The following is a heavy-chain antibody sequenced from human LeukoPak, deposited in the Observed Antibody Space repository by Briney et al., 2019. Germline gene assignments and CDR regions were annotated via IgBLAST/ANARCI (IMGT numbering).Heavy chain of an antibody. J-gene: IGHJ5*02. CDR3: ARNDYYDSSGYYYSWFDP. D-gene: IGHD3-22*01. Sequence: SETLSLTCAVSGGSISSYYWSWIRQPPGKGLEWIGDIYYSGSTNYNPSLESRITISVDTSKNQFSLKLSSVTAADTAVYYCARNDYYDSSGYYYSWFDPWGQGTLVTVSS. CDR2: IYYSGST. V-gene: IGHV4-59*01. CDR1: GGSISSYY.